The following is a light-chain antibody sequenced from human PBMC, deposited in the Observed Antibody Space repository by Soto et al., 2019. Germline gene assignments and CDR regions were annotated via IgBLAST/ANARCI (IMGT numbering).Light chain of an antibody. V-gene: IGKV3-15*01. Sequence: EIVMTQSPATLSVSPGERATLSCKASQSVGTYLAWYQQKPGQAPRLLIYGASTRATGVPARFSGGGSGTEFTLTISRLQAEDFAIYHCQQDYNLPPWTFGQGTKVEIK. CDR3: QQDYNLPPWT. CDR2: GAS. CDR1: QSVGTY. J-gene: IGKJ1*01.